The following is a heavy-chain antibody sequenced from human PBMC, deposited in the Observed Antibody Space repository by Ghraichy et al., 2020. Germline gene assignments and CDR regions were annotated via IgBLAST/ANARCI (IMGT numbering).Heavy chain of an antibody. Sequence: GESLNISCAASGFTFSSYAMSWVRQAPGKGLEWVSAISGSGGSTYYADSVKGRFTISRDNSKNTLYLQMNSLRAEDTAVYYCAKGAYSSSWYGFDYWGQGTLVTVSS. D-gene: IGHD6-13*01. CDR1: GFTFSSYA. CDR2: ISGSGGST. CDR3: AKGAYSSSWYGFDY. J-gene: IGHJ4*02. V-gene: IGHV3-23*01.